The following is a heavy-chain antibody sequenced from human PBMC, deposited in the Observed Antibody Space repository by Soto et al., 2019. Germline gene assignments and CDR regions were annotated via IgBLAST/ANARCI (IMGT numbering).Heavy chain of an antibody. CDR3: ARDHRKGIAAAGNFDY. D-gene: IGHD6-13*01. CDR2: TYYRSKWYN. Sequence: SQTLSLTCAISGDSVSSNSAAWNWIRQSPSRGLEWLGRTYYRSKWYNDYAVSVKSRITINPDTSKNQFSLQLNSVTPEDTAVYYCARDHRKGIAAAGNFDYWGQGTLVTVSS. CDR1: GDSVSSNSAA. J-gene: IGHJ4*02. V-gene: IGHV6-1*01.